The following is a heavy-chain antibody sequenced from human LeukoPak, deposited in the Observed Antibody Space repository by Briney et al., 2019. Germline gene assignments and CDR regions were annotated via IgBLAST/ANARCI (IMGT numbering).Heavy chain of an antibody. CDR2: IIPIFGKA. V-gene: IGHV1-69*05. J-gene: IGHJ3*02. CDR1: GGTFSSYA. D-gene: IGHD1-26*01. CDR3: ARVLSGSYYDAFDI. Sequence: SVKVSCKASGGTFSSYAISWVRQAPGQGLEWMGRIIPIFGKANYAQKFQGRVTITTDESTSTAYMELSSLRSEDTAVYYCARVLSGSYYDAFDIWGQGTMVTVSS.